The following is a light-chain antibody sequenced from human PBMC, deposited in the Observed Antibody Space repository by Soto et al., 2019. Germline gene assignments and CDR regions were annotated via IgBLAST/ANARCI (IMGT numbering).Light chain of an antibody. CDR2: GVS. V-gene: IGLV2-11*01. J-gene: IGLJ3*02. Sequence: SALTQPRSVSGSPGQSVTISCTGTSSDVGGYNYVSWYQHHPGKAPKLMIYGVSKRPSGVPDRFSGSKSGNTASLTISGLQAADEADYYCCSYAGSYTGVFGGGTKLTVL. CDR3: CSYAGSYTGV. CDR1: SSDVGGYNY.